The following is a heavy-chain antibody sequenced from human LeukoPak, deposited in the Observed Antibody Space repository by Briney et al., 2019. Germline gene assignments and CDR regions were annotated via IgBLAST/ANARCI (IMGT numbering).Heavy chain of an antibody. Sequence: GGSLRLSCAASGFTFSSYSMNWVRQAPGKGLEWVSSISSSSSYIYYADSVKGRFTISRDNAKNSLYLQMNSLRAEDTAVYYCARDLRITTVRGVNEDYWGQGTLVTVSS. CDR3: ARDLRITTVRGVNEDY. J-gene: IGHJ4*02. CDR2: ISSSSSYI. V-gene: IGHV3-21*01. CDR1: GFTFSSYS. D-gene: IGHD3-10*01.